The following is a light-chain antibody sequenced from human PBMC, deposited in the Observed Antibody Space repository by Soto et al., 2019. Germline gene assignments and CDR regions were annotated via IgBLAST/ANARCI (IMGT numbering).Light chain of an antibody. Sequence: DIQMTQSPSSLSASVGDSVTIPCRASQRINKYLNWYQQRPGRAPRLLIHTASSLHSGVPSRLSGSGSGSDFTLTISSLQPEDFATYFCQQSISTPYTFGQGTKLEI. CDR1: QRINKY. J-gene: IGKJ2*01. CDR2: TAS. CDR3: QQSISTPYT. V-gene: IGKV1-39*01.